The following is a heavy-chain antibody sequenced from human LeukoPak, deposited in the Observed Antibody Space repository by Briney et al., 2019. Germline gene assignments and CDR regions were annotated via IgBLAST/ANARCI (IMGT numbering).Heavy chain of an antibody. CDR2: IYYSGST. CDR3: ARDGIAAAGTDY. D-gene: IGHD6-13*01. J-gene: IGHJ4*02. V-gene: IGHV4-39*07. CDR1: GGSISSSSYY. Sequence: SETLSLTCTVSGGSISSSSYYWGWIRQPPGKGGEWIGSIYYSGSTSYNPSLKSRVTISVDTSKNHFSLKLSSVTAADTAVYYCARDGIAAAGTDYWGQGTLVTVSS.